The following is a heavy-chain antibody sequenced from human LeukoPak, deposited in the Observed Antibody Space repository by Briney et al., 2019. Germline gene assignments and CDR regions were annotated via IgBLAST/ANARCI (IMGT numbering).Heavy chain of an antibody. CDR1: GYTLTELS. J-gene: IGHJ4*02. D-gene: IGHD5-12*01. V-gene: IGHV1-24*01. CDR3: ATVGYSGYGEELDY. CDR2: FDPEDGET. Sequence: ASVKVSCKVSGYTLTELSMHWVRQAPGKGLEWMGGFDPEDGETIYAQKFQGRVTMTEDTSTDTAYMELSSLRSEDTAVYYCATVGYSGYGEELDYWGQGTLVTVSS.